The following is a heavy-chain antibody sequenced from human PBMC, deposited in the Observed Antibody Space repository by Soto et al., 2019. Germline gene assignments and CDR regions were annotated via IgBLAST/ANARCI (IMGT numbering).Heavy chain of an antibody. CDR2: LSGSSLNT. CDR3: TTRFFLSSRKPPEDV. Sequence: EVRLLESGGGLVQPGGSLRLSCEGSGFTFGNYAMTWVRQGPGRGLEWVSALSGSSLNTYYAHSVKGRFTISRDNSKNTMYLEMNSLRVDDTAVYYCTTRFFLSSRKPPEDVWGQGTPVAVSS. CDR1: GFTFGNYA. J-gene: IGHJ6*02. V-gene: IGHV3-23*01. D-gene: IGHD3-3*01.